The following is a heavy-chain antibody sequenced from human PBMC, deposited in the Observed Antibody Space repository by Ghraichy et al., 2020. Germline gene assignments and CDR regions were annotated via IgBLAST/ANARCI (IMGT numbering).Heavy chain of an antibody. J-gene: IGHJ1*01. CDR1: GFTFNNYY. D-gene: IGHD6-13*01. CDR3: ARDTSSWYAIPH. Sequence: GESLNISCAASGFTFNNYYMHWVRQAPGRGLVWVSRIDTDGSSTRYADSVKGRFTISRDNAKNTLYLQMNSLRAEDTAVYYCARDTSSWYAIPHWGQGTLVTVSS. CDR2: IDTDGSST. V-gene: IGHV3-74*01.